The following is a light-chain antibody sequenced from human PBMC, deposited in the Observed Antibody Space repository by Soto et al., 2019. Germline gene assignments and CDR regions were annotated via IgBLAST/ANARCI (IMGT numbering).Light chain of an antibody. CDR1: QSVYNN. J-gene: IGKJ5*01. CDR2: DAS. CDR3: QQYINWPPK. Sequence: EIVMTRSPATLPVSPGDGAALSCSASQSVYNNLAWYQQKPGQAPRLLIFDASARATGVPARFSGSGSGTEFTLTISSLQSEGIAVYYCQQYINWPPKFGQGTRLEI. V-gene: IGKV3-15*01.